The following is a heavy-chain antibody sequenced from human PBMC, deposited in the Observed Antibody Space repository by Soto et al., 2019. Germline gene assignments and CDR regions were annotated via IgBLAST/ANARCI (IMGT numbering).Heavy chain of an antibody. D-gene: IGHD6-13*01. V-gene: IGHV4-59*01. CDR2: NSGTA. Sequence: SETLSLTCSVSGVSMSSSLWSWIRQPPGKGLEWLGYNSGTAHYNPSLKSRVTISLDTSKNQFSLNLSSVTAADTALYFCAREPAAAGRYPNPFDYWGQGTLVTVSS. CDR1: GVSMSSSL. J-gene: IGHJ4*02. CDR3: AREPAAAGRYPNPFDY.